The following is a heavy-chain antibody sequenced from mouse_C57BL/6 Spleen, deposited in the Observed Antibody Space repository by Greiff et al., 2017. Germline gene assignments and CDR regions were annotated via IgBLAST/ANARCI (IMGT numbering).Heavy chain of an antibody. CDR2: IYPGDGDT. CDR3: ARLTMDY. CDR1: GYAFSSSW. V-gene: IGHV1-82*01. J-gene: IGHJ4*01. Sequence: VQLKESGPELVKPGASVKISCKASGYAFSSSWMNWVKQRPGKGLEWIGRIYPGDGDTNYNGKFKGKATLTADKSSSTAYMQLSSLTSEDSAVYFCARLTMDYWGQGTSVTVSS.